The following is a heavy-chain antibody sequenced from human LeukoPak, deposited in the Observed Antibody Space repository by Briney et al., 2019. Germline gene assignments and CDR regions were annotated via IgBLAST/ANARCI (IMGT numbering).Heavy chain of an antibody. Sequence: GASVKVSCKASGYTSTGYYMHWVRQAPGQGLEWMGWINPNSGGTNYAQKFQGRVTMTRDTSISTAYMELSRLRSDDTAVYYCARDSTNIHYYDSSGYYLRWGQGTLVTVSS. V-gene: IGHV1-2*02. CDR2: INPNSGGT. CDR3: ARDSTNIHYYDSSGYYLR. D-gene: IGHD3-22*01. J-gene: IGHJ4*02. CDR1: GYTSTGYY.